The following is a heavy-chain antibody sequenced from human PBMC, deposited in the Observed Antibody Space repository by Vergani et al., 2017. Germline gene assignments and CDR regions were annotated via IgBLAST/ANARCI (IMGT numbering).Heavy chain of an antibody. Sequence: QVQVVESGGGVVQPGRSLRLSCAASGFTFSSYGIHWVRQAPGKGREWVAVISSDGSKKYYGDSVKGRFTISRDNSKNTLFLQMNSLRAEDTAVYYCSRYTSGALDSWGKGTLVTVSS. D-gene: IGHD4/OR15-4a*01. CDR3: SRYTSGALDS. CDR1: GFTFSSYG. CDR2: ISSDGSKK. J-gene: IGHJ4*02. V-gene: IGHV3-30*03.